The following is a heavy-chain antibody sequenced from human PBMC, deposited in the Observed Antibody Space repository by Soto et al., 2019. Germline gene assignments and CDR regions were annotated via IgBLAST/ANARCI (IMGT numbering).Heavy chain of an antibody. D-gene: IGHD2-2*02. CDR2: ISAYNGNT. CDR3: ARDLGSSIVVVPAAISCWFDP. CDR1: GYTFTSYG. V-gene: IGHV1-18*01. Sequence: QVQLVQSGAEVKKPGASVKVSCKASGYTFTSYGISWVRQAPGQGLEWMGWISAYNGNTNYAQKLQGRVTMTTDTSTSTAYMELRSLRSDDTAVYYCARDLGSSIVVVPAAISCWFDPWGQGTLVTVSS. J-gene: IGHJ5*02.